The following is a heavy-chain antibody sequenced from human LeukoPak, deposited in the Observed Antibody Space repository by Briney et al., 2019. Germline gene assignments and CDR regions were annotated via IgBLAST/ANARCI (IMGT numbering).Heavy chain of an antibody. CDR2: INYSGST. J-gene: IGHJ3*02. CDR3: ARGDYCSGGNCYDDAFDI. V-gene: IGHV4-34*01. CDR1: GGSFSGYY. Sequence: SETLSLTCAVYGGSFSGYYWSWIRQPPGKGLEWIGEINYSGSTNYNPSLKSRVTISVDTSKNQFSLKLSSVTAADTAVYYCARGDYCSGGNCYDDAFDIWGQGTMVTVSS. D-gene: IGHD2-15*01.